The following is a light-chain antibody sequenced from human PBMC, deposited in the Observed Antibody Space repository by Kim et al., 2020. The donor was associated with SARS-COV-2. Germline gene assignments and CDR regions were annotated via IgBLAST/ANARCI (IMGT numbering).Light chain of an antibody. V-gene: IGLV4-69*01. Sequence: ASVKLTCTLNSGHSSAAIAWHQQQPEKGPRYLMRLNSDGSHTKGDGIPDRFSGSSSGAERYLTISSLQSEDEADYYCQTWVTGIWVFGGGTKLTVL. CDR3: QTWVTGIWV. CDR2: LNSDGSH. CDR1: SGHSSAA. J-gene: IGLJ3*02.